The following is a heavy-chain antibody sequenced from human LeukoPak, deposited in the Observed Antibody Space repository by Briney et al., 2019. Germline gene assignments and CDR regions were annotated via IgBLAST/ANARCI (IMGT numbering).Heavy chain of an antibody. D-gene: IGHD6-19*01. J-gene: IGHJ6*02. V-gene: IGHV4-59*01. CDR3: GRVPGIAVAGTAAYYYYGMDV. CDR2: IYYSGST. Sequence: PSETLSLTCTVSGGSISSYYWSWIRQPPGKGLEWIGYIYYSGSTNYNPSLKSRVTISVDTSKNQFYLKLSSVTAADTAVYYCGRVPGIAVAGTAAYYYYGMDVWGQGTTVTVSS. CDR1: GGSISSYY.